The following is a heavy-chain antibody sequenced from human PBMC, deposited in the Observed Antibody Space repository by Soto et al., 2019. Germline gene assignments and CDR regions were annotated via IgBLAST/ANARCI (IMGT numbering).Heavy chain of an antibody. CDR2: ISYDGSNK. CDR3: AKVPCRSTSCSYFDY. V-gene: IGHV3-30*18. D-gene: IGHD2-2*01. J-gene: IGHJ4*02. CDR1: GFTFSSYG. Sequence: PGESLKISCAASGFTFSSYGMHWVRQAPGKGLEWVAVISYDGSNKYYADSVKGRFTISRDNSKNTLYLQMNSLRAEDTAVYYCAKVPCRSTSCSYFDYWGQGTLVTVSS.